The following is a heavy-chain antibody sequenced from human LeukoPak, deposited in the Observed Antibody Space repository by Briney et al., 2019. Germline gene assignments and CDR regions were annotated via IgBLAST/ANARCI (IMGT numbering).Heavy chain of an antibody. CDR2: TSDISNHI. CDR1: GYTFRNYN. Sequence: PVGALRLSCAASGYTFRNYNMYWGRPAPGKGVERVSSTSDISNHIYYADSVKSRATFSRDNTNNSLYLQISILRDEDTAVDYCAGDYSVSLFDSWGQGTLVTVSS. J-gene: IGHJ4*02. D-gene: IGHD2-15*01. CDR3: AGDYSVSLFDS. V-gene: IGHV3-21*01.